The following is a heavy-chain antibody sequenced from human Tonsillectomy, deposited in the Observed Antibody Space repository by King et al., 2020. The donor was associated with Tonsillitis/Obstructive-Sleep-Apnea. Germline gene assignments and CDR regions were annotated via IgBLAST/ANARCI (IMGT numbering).Heavy chain of an antibody. CDR1: GYTFTGYY. D-gene: IGHD3-10*01. CDR3: ARGEIWFGDT. CDR2: INSNSGGT. J-gene: IGHJ5*02. V-gene: IGHV1-2*02. Sequence: QLVESGAEVKKPGASVKVSCKASGYTFTGYYMHWVRQAPGQGLEWMGWINSNSGGTNYAQKFQGRVTMTRDTSIKTAYMELSRLRSDDTALYYCARGEIWFGDTWGQGTLVTVSS.